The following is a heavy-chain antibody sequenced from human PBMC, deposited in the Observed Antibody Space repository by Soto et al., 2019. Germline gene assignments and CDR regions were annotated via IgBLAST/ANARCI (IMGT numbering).Heavy chain of an antibody. D-gene: IGHD6-19*01. Sequence: SETLSLTCAVSGGSISSSNWWSWVRQPPGKGLEWIGEIYHSGNTNYNPSLKSRVTISVDKSKNQFSLKLSSVTAADTAVYYSARARIAVAGDFDYWGQGTLVTVSS. CDR1: GGSISSSNW. J-gene: IGHJ4*02. V-gene: IGHV4-4*02. CDR3: ARARIAVAGDFDY. CDR2: IYHSGNT.